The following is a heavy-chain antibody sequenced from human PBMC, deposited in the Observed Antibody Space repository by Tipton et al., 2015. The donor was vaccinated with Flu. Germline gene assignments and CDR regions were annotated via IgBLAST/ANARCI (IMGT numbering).Heavy chain of an antibody. CDR1: GGSIGDNY. Sequence: TLSLTCTVSGGSIGDNYWSWIRQPAGKGLESIGRIYITGRTNYNPSLKSRVTMSVDTSKNQFSLKLSSVTAADTAVYYCARWTSALEAFDIWGRGTMITVSS. CDR3: ARWTSALEAFDI. D-gene: IGHD3-3*01. CDR2: IYITGRT. J-gene: IGHJ3*02. V-gene: IGHV4-4*07.